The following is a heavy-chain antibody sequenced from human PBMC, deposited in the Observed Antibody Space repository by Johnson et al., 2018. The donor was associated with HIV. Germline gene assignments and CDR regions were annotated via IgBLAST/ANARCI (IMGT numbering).Heavy chain of an antibody. CDR2: IFSGGST. Sequence: VQLVESGGGVVQPGRSLRLSCAASGFTFSSNYMTWVRQAPGKGLEWVSVIFSGGSTYYADSVKGRFTISRDNSKNTLYLQMNSLRAEDTAVYYCARACRDGYTCDVFDIWGQGTMVTVSS. J-gene: IGHJ3*02. D-gene: IGHD5-24*01. V-gene: IGHV3-66*01. CDR3: ARACRDGYTCDVFDI. CDR1: GFTFSSNY.